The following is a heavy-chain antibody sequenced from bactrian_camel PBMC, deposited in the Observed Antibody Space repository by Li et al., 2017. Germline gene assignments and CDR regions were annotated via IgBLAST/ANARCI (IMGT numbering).Heavy chain of an antibody. Sequence: HVQLVESGGGSVQAGGSLRLSCAASGYPYTSICMGYFRQAPGKEREGVAAIYTGGGSTYYADSVKGRFTVSRDNAKNTLYLQLNSLKIEDTAMYYCAKSVPNDWKPEYHYWGQGTQVTVS. J-gene: IGHJ4*01. CDR3: AKSVPNDWKPEYHY. CDR1: GYPYTSIC. V-gene: IGHV3S1*01. D-gene: IGHD8*01. CDR2: IYTGGGST.